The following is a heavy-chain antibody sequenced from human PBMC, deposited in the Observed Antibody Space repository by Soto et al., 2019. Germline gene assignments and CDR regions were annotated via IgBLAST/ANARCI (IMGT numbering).Heavy chain of an antibody. Sequence: ASVKVSFKASVYTFTGYYMHWVRQAPGQGLEWMGWINPNSGGTNYAQKFQGRVTMTRDTSISTAYMELSRLRSDDTAVYYCARAGVLLWFGEFNYWGQGTLVTVSS. CDR2: INPNSGGT. V-gene: IGHV1-2*02. CDR3: ARAGVLLWFGEFNY. J-gene: IGHJ4*02. CDR1: VYTFTGYY. D-gene: IGHD3-10*01.